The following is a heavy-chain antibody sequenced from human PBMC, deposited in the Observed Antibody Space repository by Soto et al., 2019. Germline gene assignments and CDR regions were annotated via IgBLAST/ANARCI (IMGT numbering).Heavy chain of an antibody. CDR2: INSDGSTT. J-gene: IGHJ5*02. D-gene: IGHD4-17*01. CDR3: ARVDYGDYWFDP. CDR1: GFTFSSYW. V-gene: IGHV3-74*01. Sequence: GSLRLSCAASGFTFSSYWMHWVRQAPGKGLVWISRINSDGSTTSYADSVRGRFTISRDNAKNTLYLQMNSLRAEDTAVYYCARVDYGDYWFDPWGQGTLVTVSS.